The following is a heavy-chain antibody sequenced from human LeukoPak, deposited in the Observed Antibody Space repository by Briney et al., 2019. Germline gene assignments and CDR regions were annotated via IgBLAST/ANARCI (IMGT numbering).Heavy chain of an antibody. D-gene: IGHD5-24*01. CDR2: INHSGST. V-gene: IGHV4-34*01. CDR1: GGSFSGYY. CDR3: ARSEMATMSTDYFDY. J-gene: IGHJ4*02. Sequence: SETLSLTCAVYGGSFSGYYWSRIRQPPGKGLEWIGEINHSGSTNYNPSLKSRVTISVDTSKNQFSLKLSSVTAADTAVYYCARSEMATMSTDYFDYRGQGTLVTVSS.